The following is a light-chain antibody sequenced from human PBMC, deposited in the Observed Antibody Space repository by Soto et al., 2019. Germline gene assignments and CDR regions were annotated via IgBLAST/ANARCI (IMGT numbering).Light chain of an antibody. CDR1: QSISTW. V-gene: IGKV1-5*03. CDR2: KAS. Sequence: DIQMTQSPSTLSASVGDRVTITCRASQSISTWLAWYQQKPGKAPKLLIYKASSLESGVPSRFSGSGSGTAFTLTISSLQPDEFATYYCQQYNTYPLTFGGGTTVELK. CDR3: QQYNTYPLT. J-gene: IGKJ4*01.